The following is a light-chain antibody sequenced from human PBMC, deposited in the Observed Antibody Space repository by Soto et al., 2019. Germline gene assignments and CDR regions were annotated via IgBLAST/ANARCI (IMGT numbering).Light chain of an antibody. CDR1: RSNIGAGFD. Sequence: QTVVTQPPSVSGAPGQRVTNSCTGSRSNIGAGFDVHWYQQLPGTAPKLLIYGNNNRPSGVPDRFSGSKSGTSASLAITGLQAEDEGDYYFQSYDSSLSASYVFVTGTKLTVL. CDR2: GNN. CDR3: QSYDSSLSASYV. J-gene: IGLJ1*01. V-gene: IGLV1-40*01.